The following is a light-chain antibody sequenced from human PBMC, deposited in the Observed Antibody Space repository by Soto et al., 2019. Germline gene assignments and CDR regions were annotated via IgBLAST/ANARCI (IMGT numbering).Light chain of an antibody. Sequence: MPMTLPASSVSAYAGERVTITCRASQSINNSLNWYQQKPGKAAKVLIYAAYSWQSGVPSRFSGSGSGTDFTLTISSLQPEDFATYYCQQSYSTPVTLGQGTKVEIK. CDR2: AAY. V-gene: IGKV1-39*01. CDR1: QSINNS. J-gene: IGKJ1*01. CDR3: QQSYSTPVT.